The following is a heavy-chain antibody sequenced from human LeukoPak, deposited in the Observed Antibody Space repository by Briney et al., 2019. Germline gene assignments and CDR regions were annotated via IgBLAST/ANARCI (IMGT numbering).Heavy chain of an antibody. V-gene: IGHV1-46*04. Sequence: AASVKVSCKASGYTFTSYFMHCVRQAPGQGLEWMGQIYPSSGSTSYAERLQGRVTMTRDKSTSTVYMELGSLRCEDTAVYYCARDSSGFSNFDYWGQGTLVTVSS. CDR1: GYTFTSYF. J-gene: IGHJ4*02. CDR2: IYPSSGST. CDR3: ARDSSGFSNFDY. D-gene: IGHD3-22*01.